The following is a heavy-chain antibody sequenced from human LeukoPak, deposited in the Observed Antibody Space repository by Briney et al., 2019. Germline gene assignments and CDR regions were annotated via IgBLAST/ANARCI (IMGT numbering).Heavy chain of an antibody. CDR3: ARGPYKYDGSGAFDI. CDR1: GGSISSSSYY. D-gene: IGHD3-22*01. J-gene: IGHJ3*02. CDR2: IYYSGST. Sequence: PSETLSLTCTVSGGSISSSSYYWGWIRQPPGKGLEWIGSIYYSGSTYYNPSLKSRVTISVDTSKNQFSLKLTSVTAADTAVYYCARGPYKYDGSGAFDIWGQGTMVTVSS. V-gene: IGHV4-39*01.